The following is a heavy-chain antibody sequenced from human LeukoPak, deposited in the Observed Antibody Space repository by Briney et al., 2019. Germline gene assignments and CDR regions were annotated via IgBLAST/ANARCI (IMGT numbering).Heavy chain of an antibody. CDR2: IYPGDSGT. CDR3: ARSDQLRWFGEARRPYYYGMDV. D-gene: IGHD3-10*01. Sequence: GESLKISCQASGYSFTDYWIGWVRQVPGEGLDWMGIIYPGDSGTRYNPSFQGQVTISADKSIRTAYLQWSSLKASDTATYYCARSDQLRWFGEARRPYYYGMDVWGQGTAVTVSS. CDR1: GYSFTDYW. J-gene: IGHJ6*02. V-gene: IGHV5-51*01.